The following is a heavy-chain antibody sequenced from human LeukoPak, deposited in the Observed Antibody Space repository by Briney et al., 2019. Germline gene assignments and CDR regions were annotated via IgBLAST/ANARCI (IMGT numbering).Heavy chain of an antibody. V-gene: IGHV1-2*02. CDR2: INPNSGDT. D-gene: IGHD5-12*01. CDR3: ASRPGYAAFDI. CDR1: GYTFTGYF. J-gene: IGHJ3*02. Sequence: ASVKVSCKTSGYTFTGYFMHWVRQAPGQGLQWMGWINPNSGDTNYAQKFQGRVTMTRDTSISTAYMELSRLRSDDTAVYYCASRPGYAAFDIWGQGTMVTVSS.